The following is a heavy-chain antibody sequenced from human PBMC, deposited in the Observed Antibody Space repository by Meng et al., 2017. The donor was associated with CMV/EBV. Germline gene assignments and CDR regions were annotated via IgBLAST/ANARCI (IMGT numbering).Heavy chain of an antibody. D-gene: IGHD2-2*02. CDR3: TTDHCNSLSCYTWEPDY. Sequence: GGSLRLSCAASGFTFSSYSMNWVRQAPGKGLEWVSYISSSSSTIYYADSVKGRFTISRDNAKNSLYLQMNSLRAEDTAVYYCTTDHCNSLSCYTWEPDYWGQGTLVTVSS. CDR2: ISSSSSTI. V-gene: IGHV3-48*04. J-gene: IGHJ4*02. CDR1: GFTFSSYS.